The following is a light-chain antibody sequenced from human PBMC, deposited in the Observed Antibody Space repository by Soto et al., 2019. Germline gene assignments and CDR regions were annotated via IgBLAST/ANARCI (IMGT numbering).Light chain of an antibody. J-gene: IGLJ1*01. CDR1: TSNIGSNY. CDR2: RNN. CDR3: SAYAGSNTFV. V-gene: IGLV1-47*01. Sequence: QSVLTQPPSASGTPGQGVTISCSGSTSNIGSNYVYWYQQLPGTAPKLLIYRNNQRPSGVPDRFSGSKSGTSASLAISGLRSDDEADYYCSAYAGSNTFVFGTGTKLTVL.